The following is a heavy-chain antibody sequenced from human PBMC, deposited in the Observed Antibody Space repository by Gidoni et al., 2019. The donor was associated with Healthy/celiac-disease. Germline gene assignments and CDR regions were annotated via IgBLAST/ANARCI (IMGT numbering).Heavy chain of an antibody. Sequence: QVQLVQSGAEVKKPGASVTVSCMAYVYTFTSYGISWVRQAPGQGLEWIGWISAYNGNTNYAQKLQGRVTMTTDTSTSTAYMELRSLRSDDTAVYYCARDGVDTAMVLLGMDVWGQGTTVTVSS. D-gene: IGHD5-18*01. J-gene: IGHJ6*02. CDR3: ARDGVDTAMVLLGMDV. CDR1: VYTFTSYG. V-gene: IGHV1-18*01. CDR2: ISAYNGNT.